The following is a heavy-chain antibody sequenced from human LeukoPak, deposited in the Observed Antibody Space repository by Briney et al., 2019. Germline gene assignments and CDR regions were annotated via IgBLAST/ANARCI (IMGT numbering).Heavy chain of an antibody. V-gene: IGHV1-69*13. CDR1: GGTFSSYS. CDR2: IIPIFDTA. CDR3: ARDRRDGYNSPLLSLDY. D-gene: IGHD5-24*01. J-gene: IGHJ4*02. Sequence: ASVKVSCKASGGTFSSYSITWVRQAPGQGLEWMGGIIPIFDTANYAQKFQGRVTITADESTSTAYMELSSLRSEDTAVYYCARDRRDGYNSPLLSLDYWGQGTLVTVSS.